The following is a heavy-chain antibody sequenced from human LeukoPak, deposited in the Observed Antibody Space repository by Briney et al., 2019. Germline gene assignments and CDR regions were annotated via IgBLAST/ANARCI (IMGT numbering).Heavy chain of an antibody. V-gene: IGHV4-59*01. CDR2: IYYSGST. J-gene: IGHJ6*03. D-gene: IGHD1-1*01. CDR1: GGSISSYY. CDR3: ARGAGTPPYYCYYYMDV. Sequence: SETLSLTCTVSGGSISSYYWSWIRQPPGKGLEWIGYIYYSGSTNYNPSLKSRVTISVDTSKNQFSLKLSSVTAADTAVYYCARGAGTPPYYCYYYMDVWGKGTTVTVSS.